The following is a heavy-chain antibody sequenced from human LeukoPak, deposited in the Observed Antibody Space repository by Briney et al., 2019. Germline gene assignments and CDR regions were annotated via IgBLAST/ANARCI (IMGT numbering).Heavy chain of an antibody. CDR2: IYVNGGDT. Sequence: GGSLRLSCAASGFTFASYAMTWVRQAPGKGLEWVSDIYVNGGDTKYADSVKGRFIISRDNSKNTLYVQMNSLRAEDTAVYYCARVRQQLAYYYGMDVWGQGTTVTVSS. CDR3: ARVRQQLAYYYGMDV. D-gene: IGHD6-13*01. V-gene: IGHV3-23*01. CDR1: GFTFASYA. J-gene: IGHJ6*02.